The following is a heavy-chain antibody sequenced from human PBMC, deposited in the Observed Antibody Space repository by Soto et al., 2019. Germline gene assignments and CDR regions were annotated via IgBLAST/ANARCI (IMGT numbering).Heavy chain of an antibody. D-gene: IGHD4-17*01. CDR3: ARDEYGGNDM. J-gene: IGHJ3*02. CDR1: GYTFTAYY. CDR2: INPNSGDT. V-gene: IGHV1-2*02. Sequence: ASVKVSCKASGYTFTAYYIHWVRQATGQGLEWMGWINPNSGDTNHAQKFQGRVTMTTDTSISTAYMELSRLRSDDTAVYYCARDEYGGNDMWGQGTMVTVSS.